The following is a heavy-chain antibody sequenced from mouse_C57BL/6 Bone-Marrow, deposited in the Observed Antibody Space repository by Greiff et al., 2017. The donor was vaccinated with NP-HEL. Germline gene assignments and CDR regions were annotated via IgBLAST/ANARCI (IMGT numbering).Heavy chain of an antibody. CDR2: INYDGSST. J-gene: IGHJ4*01. CDR3: AREGGLRRRTYAMDY. CDR1: GFTFSDYS. D-gene: IGHD2-4*01. Sequence: EVNVVESEGGLVQPGRSMKLSCTASGFTFSDYSMAWVRQVPEKGLEWVANINYDGSSTYYLDSLKSRFIISRDNAKNILYLQMSSLKSEDTATYYCAREGGLRRRTYAMDYWGQGTSVTVSS. V-gene: IGHV5-16*01.